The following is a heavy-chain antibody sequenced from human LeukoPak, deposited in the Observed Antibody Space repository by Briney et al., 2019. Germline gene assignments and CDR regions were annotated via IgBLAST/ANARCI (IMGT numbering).Heavy chain of an antibody. CDR3: AKDSLYSGSYFHR. D-gene: IGHD1-26*01. V-gene: IGHV3-30*02. J-gene: IGHJ1*01. CDR1: GFIFNFYG. CDR2: IRHDGSNV. Sequence: GGSLRLSCAASGFIFNFYGMNWVRQAPGKGLEWVAFIRHDGSNVYYADSVKGRFTISRDNSENTLDLQMNSLRAEDTAVYYCAKDSLYSGSYFHRWGQGTLVTVSS.